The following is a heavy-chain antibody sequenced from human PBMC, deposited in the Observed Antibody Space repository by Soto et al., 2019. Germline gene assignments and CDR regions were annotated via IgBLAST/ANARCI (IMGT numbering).Heavy chain of an antibody. CDR3: ARESRYYDFWSGSEGPFDY. CDR2: IIPIFGTA. D-gene: IGHD3-3*01. CDR1: GGTFSSYA. J-gene: IGHJ4*02. Sequence: SVKVSCKASGGTFSSYAISWVRQAPGQGLEWMGGIIPIFGTANYAQKFQGRVTITADESTSTAYMELSSLRSEDTAVYYCARESRYYDFWSGSEGPFDYWGQGTLVTVSS. V-gene: IGHV1-69*13.